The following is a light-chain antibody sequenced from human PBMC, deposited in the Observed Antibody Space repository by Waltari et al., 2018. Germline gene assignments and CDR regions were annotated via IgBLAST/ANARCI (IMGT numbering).Light chain of an antibody. V-gene: IGLV3-25*03. CDR3: HSADNSNSYQV. CDR1: ALPNKY. CDR2: KDS. J-gene: IGLJ2*01. Sequence: SYELTQSPSLSVSPGQTARITCPGDALPNKYAYWYQQKPGQAPVLVMYKDSERPSRIPERFSGSSSGTTVTLTITAVQAEDEADYYCHSADNSNSYQVFGGGTKLTVL.